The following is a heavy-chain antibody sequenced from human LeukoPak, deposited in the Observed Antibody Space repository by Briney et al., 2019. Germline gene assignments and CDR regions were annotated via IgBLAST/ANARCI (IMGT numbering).Heavy chain of an antibody. D-gene: IGHD4-17*01. CDR3: AKVGLRLGGDY. CDR2: ISGNGAGT. J-gene: IGHJ4*02. V-gene: IGHV3-23*01. CDR1: GLTFSNYA. Sequence: GGSLRLSCAASGLTFSNYAMSWVRQAPGKGVEWVSVISGNGAGTYYADSVKGRFTISRDNSKNTMYLQMNSLRAEDTAVYYCAKVGLRLGGDYWGQGTLVTVSS.